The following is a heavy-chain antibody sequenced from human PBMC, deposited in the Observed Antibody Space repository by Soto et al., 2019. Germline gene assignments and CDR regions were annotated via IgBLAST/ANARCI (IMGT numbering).Heavy chain of an antibody. J-gene: IGHJ3*02. V-gene: IGHV1-58*01. CDR1: GFTFTSSA. CDR3: AAADDYVWGSYRYTLGAFDI. D-gene: IGHD3-16*02. CDR2: IVVGSGNT. Sequence: PVKVCCKASGFTFTSSAVQWVRQARGQRLEWIGWIVVGSGNTNYAQKFQERVTITRDMSTSTAYMELSSLRSEDTAVYYCAAADDYVWGSYRYTLGAFDIWGQGIMVTVSS.